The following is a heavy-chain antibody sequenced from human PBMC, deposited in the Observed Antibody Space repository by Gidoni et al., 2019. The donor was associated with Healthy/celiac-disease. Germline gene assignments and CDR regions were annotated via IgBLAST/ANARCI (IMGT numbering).Heavy chain of an antibody. J-gene: IGHJ6*02. CDR3: ATLAAHHGGDYYYGMDV. Sequence: EVQLVQSGAEVKKPGESLKISCTGSGYSFTSYWNGWVRQMPGKGLEWMGISYPGDSDTRYSPSFQGQVTISADKSISTAYLQWSSLKASDTAMYYCATLAAHHGGDYYYGMDVWGQGTTVTVSS. D-gene: IGHD6-6*01. CDR1: GYSFTSYW. CDR2: SYPGDSDT. V-gene: IGHV5-51*01.